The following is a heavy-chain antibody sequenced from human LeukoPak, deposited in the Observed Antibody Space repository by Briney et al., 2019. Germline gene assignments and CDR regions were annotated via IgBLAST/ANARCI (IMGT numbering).Heavy chain of an antibody. D-gene: IGHD2-2*01. CDR3: AAHRDCSSTSCYPYDFDY. CDR1: GFTFTRST. V-gene: IGHV1-58*02. CDR2: IVVGSGNT. J-gene: IGHJ4*02. Sequence: SVNVSRKASGFTFTRSTMQWVRQGRAQRLEWIGWIVVGSGNTNYAQKFQEKVTITSDMSTSRAYMELSSLTSEDTAVYYCAAHRDCSSTSCYPYDFDYWGQGTLVTVSS.